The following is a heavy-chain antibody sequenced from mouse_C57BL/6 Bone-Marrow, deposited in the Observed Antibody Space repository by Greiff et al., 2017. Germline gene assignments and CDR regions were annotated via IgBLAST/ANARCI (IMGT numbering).Heavy chain of an antibody. CDR3: ARHVSITPYAMDY. D-gene: IGHD1-1*01. CDR2: ISNGGGST. CDR1: GFTFSDYY. Sequence: EVKVVESGGGLVQPGGSLKLSCAASGFTFSDYYMYWVRQTPEKRLEWVAYISNGGGSTYYPDTVKGRFTISRDNAKNTLYLQMSRLQSEDTAMYYCARHVSITPYAMDYWGQGTSVTVSS. J-gene: IGHJ4*01. V-gene: IGHV5-12*01.